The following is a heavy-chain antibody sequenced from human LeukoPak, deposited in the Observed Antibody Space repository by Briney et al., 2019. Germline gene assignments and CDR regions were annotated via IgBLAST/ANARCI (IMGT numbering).Heavy chain of an antibody. CDR2: IISSSSYI. J-gene: IGHJ3*02. D-gene: IGHD2-2*01. Sequence: PGGSLRLSCAASGFTFSSYSMNGVRQAPGKGLGWVSSIISSSSYIYYADSVKGRFTISRDNAKNSLYLQMNSLRAEDTAVYYCARDSHPYCSSTSCYFYGSAFGIWGQGTMVTVSS. CDR3: ARDSHPYCSSTSCYFYGSAFGI. V-gene: IGHV3-21*01. CDR1: GFTFSSYS.